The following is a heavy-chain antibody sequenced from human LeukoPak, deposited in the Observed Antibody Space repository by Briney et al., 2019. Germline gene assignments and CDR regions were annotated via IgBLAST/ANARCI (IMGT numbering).Heavy chain of an antibody. J-gene: IGHJ6*02. D-gene: IGHD5-18*01. CDR3: ARLDSYGKNYYYYYGMDV. V-gene: IGHV5-51*01. CDR2: IYPGDSDT. CDR1: GYRFTNYW. Sequence: GESLRISCRGFGYRFTNYWIGWVRQMPGKGLEWMGIIYPGDSDTRYSPSFQGQVTISADKSISTAYLQWSSLKASDTAMYYCARLDSYGKNYYYYYGMDVWGQGTTVTVSS.